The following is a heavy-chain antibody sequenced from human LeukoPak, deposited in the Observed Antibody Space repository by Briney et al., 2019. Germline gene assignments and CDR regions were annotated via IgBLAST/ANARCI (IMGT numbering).Heavy chain of an antibody. Sequence: PGGSLGLSCAASGFTFRRYSMNWVRQAPGKGLVWVSSFSSSSSYIYYADSVEGRFTVSRDNAKNSLYLQMNSLRAEDTAVYYCARVAEDSSGWYGWDPYYFDYWGQGTLVTVSS. V-gene: IGHV3-21*01. CDR2: FSSSSSYI. CDR1: GFTFRRYS. D-gene: IGHD6-19*01. CDR3: ARVAEDSSGWYGWDPYYFDY. J-gene: IGHJ4*02.